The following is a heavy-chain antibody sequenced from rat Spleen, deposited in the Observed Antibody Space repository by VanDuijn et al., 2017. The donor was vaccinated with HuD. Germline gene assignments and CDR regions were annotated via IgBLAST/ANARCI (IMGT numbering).Heavy chain of an antibody. CDR1: GFTFNNYW. V-gene: IGHV5-31*01. CDR2: ITNTGDST. CDR3: TRDLYLGFAY. D-gene: IGHD2-1*01. Sequence: EVQLVESDGGLVQPGRSLKLSCAASGFTFNNYWMTWIRQAPGKGLEWVASITNTGDSTYYPDSVKGRFTISRDNAQSTLYLQMHSLRSEDTATYYCTRDLYLGFAYWGQGTLVTVSS. J-gene: IGHJ3*01.